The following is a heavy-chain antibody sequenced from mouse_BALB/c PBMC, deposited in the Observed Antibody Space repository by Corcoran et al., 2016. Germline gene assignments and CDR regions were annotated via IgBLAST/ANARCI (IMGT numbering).Heavy chain of an antibody. Sequence: EVQLQQSGAELVKPGASVKLSCTASGFNIKDTYMHWVKQRPEQGLEWIGRIDPANGSTKYDPKFQGKATITADTSSNTAYLQLSSLTSEDTAVYYCACWGYFDYWGQGTTLTVSS. CDR3: ACWGYFDY. V-gene: IGHV14-3*02. CDR2: IDPANGST. CDR1: GFNIKDTY. J-gene: IGHJ2*01.